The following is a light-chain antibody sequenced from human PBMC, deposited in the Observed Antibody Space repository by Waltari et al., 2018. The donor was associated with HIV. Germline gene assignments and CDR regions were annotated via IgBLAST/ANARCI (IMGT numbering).Light chain of an antibody. Sequence: QSVLTQPPSASGTPGQRVTISCSGSSSNIGSNYVYWYQQLPGTAPKLLLYRNNQRPSGFPDRFSGSKSGISASLAISGLRSEDEADYYCAAWGNSLSLLFGGGTKLTVL. CDR3: AAWGNSLSLL. CDR2: RNN. V-gene: IGLV1-47*01. CDR1: SSNIGSNY. J-gene: IGLJ2*01.